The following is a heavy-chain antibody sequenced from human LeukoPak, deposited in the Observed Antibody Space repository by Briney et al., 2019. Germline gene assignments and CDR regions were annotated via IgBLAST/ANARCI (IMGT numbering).Heavy chain of an antibody. J-gene: IGHJ5*02. Sequence: KPSETLSLTCTVSGGSISSYYWSWLRQPTGKGLEWIGYIYYSGSTNYNPSLKSRVTISVDTSKNQFSLKLSSVTAADTAVYYCARQVVVAATSWFDPWGQGTLVTVSS. CDR2: IYYSGST. CDR1: GGSISSYY. CDR3: ARQVVVAATSWFDP. D-gene: IGHD2-15*01. V-gene: IGHV4-59*01.